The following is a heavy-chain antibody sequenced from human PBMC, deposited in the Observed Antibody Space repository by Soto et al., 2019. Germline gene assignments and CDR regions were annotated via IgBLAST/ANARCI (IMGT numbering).Heavy chain of an antibody. D-gene: IGHD2-15*01. CDR2: IIPLFGTT. V-gene: IGHV1-69*12. CDR1: GDTFSTYG. J-gene: IGHJ3*02. CDR3: ATFEAYCSGDSCSPFDI. Sequence: QVQLVQSGAEVKKPGSSVKVSCKASGDTFSTYGISWVRQAPGQGLEWVADIIPLFGTTNYAQKFQGRVTITADESTSTAYMELSSLRSEDTAIYYCATFEAYCSGDSCSPFDIWGQGTMVTVSS.